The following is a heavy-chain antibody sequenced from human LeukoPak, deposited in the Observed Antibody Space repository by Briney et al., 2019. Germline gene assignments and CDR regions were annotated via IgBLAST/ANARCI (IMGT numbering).Heavy chain of an antibody. D-gene: IGHD1-1*01. V-gene: IGHV4-4*07. CDR3: ERDHRTAWTFDY. CDR1: GGSISTYC. Sequence: RPSETLSLTCSVAGGSISTYCGNWIRQPAGKGLEWIGPVYSSGSTNYNPSLKSRVTISVDKSKNQFSLKFSSLTAAATAVYYSERDHRTAWTFDYWGQGTLVTVSS. CDR2: VYSSGST. J-gene: IGHJ4*02.